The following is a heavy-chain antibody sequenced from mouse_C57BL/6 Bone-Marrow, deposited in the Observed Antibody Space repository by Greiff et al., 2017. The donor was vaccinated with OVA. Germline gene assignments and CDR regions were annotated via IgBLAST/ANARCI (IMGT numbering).Heavy chain of an antibody. CDR1: GYTFTSYG. CDR2: IYPRSGNT. V-gene: IGHV1-81*01. CDR3: ARGGWLLGYFDY. Sequence: VQLQQSGAELARPGASVKLSCKASGYTFTSYGISWVKQRTGQGLEWIGEIYPRSGNTYYNEKFKGKATLTADTSSSTAYMGLRSLTSEDSAVYFCARGGWLLGYFDYWGQGTTLTVSS. D-gene: IGHD2-3*01. J-gene: IGHJ2*01.